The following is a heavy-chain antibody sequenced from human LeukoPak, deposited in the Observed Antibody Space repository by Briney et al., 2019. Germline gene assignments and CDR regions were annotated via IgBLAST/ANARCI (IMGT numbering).Heavy chain of an antibody. D-gene: IGHD2-15*01. CDR2: IYSGGST. CDR1: GFTLSSNY. V-gene: IGHV3-66*02. Sequence: GGSLRLSCAASGFTLSSNYMSWVRQAPGKGLEWVSVIYSGGSTYYADSVKGRFTLSRDNSKNTLYLQMNSLRAEDTAVYYCAGYCIGGCCSDYWGQGTLVTVSS. J-gene: IGHJ4*02. CDR3: AGYCIGGCCSDY.